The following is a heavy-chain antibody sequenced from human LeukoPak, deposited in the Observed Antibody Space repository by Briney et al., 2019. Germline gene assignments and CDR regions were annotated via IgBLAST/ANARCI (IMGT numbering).Heavy chain of an antibody. V-gene: IGHV1-3*01. CDR2: INAGNGNT. CDR3: ARGLWVVTATAIDY. Sequence: SVKVSCKASGYTFTSYAMHWVRQAPGQRLEWMGWINAGNGNTKYSQKFQGRVTITRDTSASTAYMELSSLRSEDTAVYYCARGLWVVTATAIDYWGQGTLVTVSS. D-gene: IGHD2-21*02. CDR1: GYTFTSYA. J-gene: IGHJ4*02.